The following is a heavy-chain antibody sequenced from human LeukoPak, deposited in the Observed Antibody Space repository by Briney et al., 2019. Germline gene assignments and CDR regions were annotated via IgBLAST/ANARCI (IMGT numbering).Heavy chain of an antibody. CDR3: ARGRGSGSYYFDY. Sequence: GGSLRLSCAASGFTFSDLWMGWVRQAPGKGLEWVANINQDGSENYYVDSVKGRFTISRDNAKNSLYLQMNSLRAEDTAVYYCARGRGSGSYYFDYWGQGTLVTVSS. CDR1: GFTFSDLW. D-gene: IGHD3-22*01. CDR2: INQDGSEN. V-gene: IGHV3-7*04. J-gene: IGHJ4*02.